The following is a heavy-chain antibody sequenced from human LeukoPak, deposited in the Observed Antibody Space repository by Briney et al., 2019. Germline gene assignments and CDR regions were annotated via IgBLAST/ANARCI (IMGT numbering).Heavy chain of an antibody. Sequence: SETLSLTCTVSGGSISSYYWSWIRQPAGKGLEWIGRIYTSGRTNYNPSLKSRVTMSVDTSKNQFSLKLSSVTAADTAVYYCARDRIVFSYYDFWSGYADEYFDYWGQGTLVTVSS. V-gene: IGHV4-4*07. CDR3: ARDRIVFSYYDFWSGYADEYFDY. D-gene: IGHD3-3*01. CDR1: GGSISSYY. CDR2: IYTSGRT. J-gene: IGHJ4*02.